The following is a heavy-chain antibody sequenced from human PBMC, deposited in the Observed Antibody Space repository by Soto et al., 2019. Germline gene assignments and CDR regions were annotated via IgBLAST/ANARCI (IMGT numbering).Heavy chain of an antibody. Sequence: QVQLQQWGAGLLKPSETLSLTCAVYGGSFSGYYWTWIRQPPGTGLEWIGEINHSGSTNYNPSLKSRVTISVDTSKHQFSLKLTSVTAADPAVYYCARDKSTGLFDYWGQGTLVTVSS. CDR1: GGSFSGYY. D-gene: IGHD2-8*02. CDR3: ARDKSTGLFDY. J-gene: IGHJ4*02. CDR2: INHSGST. V-gene: IGHV4-34*01.